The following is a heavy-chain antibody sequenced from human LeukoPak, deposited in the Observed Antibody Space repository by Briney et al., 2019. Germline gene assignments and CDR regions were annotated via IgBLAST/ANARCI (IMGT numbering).Heavy chain of an antibody. Sequence: SETLSLTCTVSGGSISSYYWSWIRQPPGKGLEWIGYIYYSGSTNYNPSLKSRVTISVDTSKNQFSLKLSSVTAADTAVYYCARGRGRWLQLRTNLNWFDPWGQGTLVTVSS. D-gene: IGHD5-24*01. CDR3: ARGRGRWLQLRTNLNWFDP. V-gene: IGHV4-59*12. CDR1: GGSISSYY. J-gene: IGHJ5*02. CDR2: IYYSGST.